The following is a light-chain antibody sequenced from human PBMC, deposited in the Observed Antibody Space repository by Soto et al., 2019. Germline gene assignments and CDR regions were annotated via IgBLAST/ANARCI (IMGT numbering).Light chain of an antibody. J-gene: IGKJ2*01. V-gene: IGKV3-20*01. CDR3: QQYDGSPLVT. CDR1: QSVSSSS. Sequence: EIVLTQSPGTLSLSPGERATLSCRASQSVSSSSLAWYQQKPGQAPRLLVYGASSRATGIPDRFSGSGSGTDFTLTISRLEPEDFAVYYCQQYDGSPLVTFGQGTKLEIK. CDR2: GAS.